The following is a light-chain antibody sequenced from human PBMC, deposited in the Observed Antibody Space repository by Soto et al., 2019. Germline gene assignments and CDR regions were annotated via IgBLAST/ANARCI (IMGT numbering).Light chain of an antibody. CDR3: SSYTSSSTLV. Sequence: QSVLTQPASVSGSPRQSITISCTGTSSDVGGYNYVSWYQQHPGKAPKLMIYDVSNRPSGVSNRFSGSKSGNTASLTISGLQAEDEADYYCSSYTSSSTLVFGGGTKLTVL. J-gene: IGLJ2*01. CDR2: DVS. V-gene: IGLV2-14*01. CDR1: SSDVGGYNY.